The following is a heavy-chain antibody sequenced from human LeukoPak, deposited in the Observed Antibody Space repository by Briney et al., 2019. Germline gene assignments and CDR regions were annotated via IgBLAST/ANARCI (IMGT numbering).Heavy chain of an antibody. V-gene: IGHV1-69*05. J-gene: IGHJ4*02. D-gene: IGHD4-17*01. CDR1: GGTFSSYA. CDR3: AIGDYGSVIRYFDY. CDR2: IIPIFGTA. Sequence: GASVKVSCKASGGTFSSYAISWVRQAPGQGLEWMGRIIPIFGTANYAQKFQGRVTITTDESTSTAYMELSSLRSEDTAVYYCAIGDYGSVIRYFDYWGQGTLVTVSS.